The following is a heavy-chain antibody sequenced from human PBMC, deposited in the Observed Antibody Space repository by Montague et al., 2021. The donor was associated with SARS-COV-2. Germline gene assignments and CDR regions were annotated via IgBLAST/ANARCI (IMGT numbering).Heavy chain of an antibody. CDR1: GASITSSNW. Sequence: SETLSLTCTVSGASITSSNWWNWVRQPPGKGLEWIGQIYHSGSTNYNPPLKSRLTLSLDKSKNQSSLNLSSVTAADTAVYYCARQIQQVVLSPSKLTNWFDPWGLGTLVTVAS. CDR2: IYHSGST. V-gene: IGHV4-4*02. D-gene: IGHD2-15*01. J-gene: IGHJ5*02. CDR3: ARQIQQVVLSPSKLTNWFDP.